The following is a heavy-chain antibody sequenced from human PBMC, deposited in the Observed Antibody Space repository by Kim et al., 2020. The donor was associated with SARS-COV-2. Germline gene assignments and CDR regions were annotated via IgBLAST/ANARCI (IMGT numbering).Heavy chain of an antibody. CDR1: GGSFSGYY. J-gene: IGHJ6*03. CDR3: ARGPRFVAAGPEGFWYYYYYYMDV. D-gene: IGHD6-13*01. Sequence: SETLSLTCAVYGGSFSGYYWSWIRQPPGKGLEWIGEINHSGSTNYNPSLKSRVTISVDTSKNQFSLKLSSVTAADTAVYYCARGPRFVAAGPEGFWYYYYYYMDVWGKGTTVTVSS. V-gene: IGHV4-34*01. CDR2: INHSGST.